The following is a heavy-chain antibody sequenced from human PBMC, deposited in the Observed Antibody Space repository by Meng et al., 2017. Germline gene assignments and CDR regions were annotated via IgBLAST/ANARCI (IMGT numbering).Heavy chain of an antibody. CDR1: GLRVTDAW. V-gene: IGHV3-15*01. Sequence: RGGSGGGWVKPGGALRLSCVGSGLRVTDAWMGWVRQAPGKGLEWVGRIKRNRDGGTIDYAARVKGRFTISRDESKNTLYLQINSLKTEDTAVYYCTTGWSSKDYWGQGTLVTVSS. J-gene: IGHJ4*02. CDR3: TTGWSSKDY. CDR2: IKRNRDGGTI. D-gene: IGHD2-8*01.